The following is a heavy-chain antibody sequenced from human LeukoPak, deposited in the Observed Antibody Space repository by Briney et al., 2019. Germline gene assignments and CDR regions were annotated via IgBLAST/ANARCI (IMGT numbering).Heavy chain of an antibody. V-gene: IGHV3-48*01. CDR2: ISSSSSTI. D-gene: IGHD5-18*01. CDR3: ARESGYSYGRSWFDP. Sequence: GGSLRLSCVASGFTFRSYSMNWVRQAPGKGLEWVSYISSSSSTIYYADSVKGRFTISRDNAKNSLYLQMNSLRAEDTAVYYCARESGYSYGRSWFDPWGQGTLVTVSS. J-gene: IGHJ5*02. CDR1: GFTFRSYS.